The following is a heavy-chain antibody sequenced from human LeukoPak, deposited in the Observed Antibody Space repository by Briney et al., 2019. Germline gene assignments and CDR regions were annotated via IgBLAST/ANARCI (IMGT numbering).Heavy chain of an antibody. V-gene: IGHV3-23*01. CDR2: ISGSGGST. J-gene: IGHJ3*02. Sequence: GGVPRTSLAAPGFTFSNFAMSWVRPAPGKGVGWGSGISGSGGSTFYVDSVMGRFTISRDNSRNTLYLQMNSLRAEDTAIYYCAKDSFLIGPIYDAFDIWGQGTMVTVSS. CDR1: GFTFSNFA. D-gene: IGHD2/OR15-2a*01. CDR3: AKDSFLIGPIYDAFDI.